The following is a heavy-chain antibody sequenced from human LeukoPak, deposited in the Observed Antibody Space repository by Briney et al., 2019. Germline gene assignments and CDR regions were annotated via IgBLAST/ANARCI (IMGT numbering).Heavy chain of an antibody. J-gene: IGHJ4*02. D-gene: IGHD6-6*01. CDR2: IKTDGSST. CDR3: ARESAGAALGD. V-gene: IGHV3-74*01. CDR1: GFTFSSYW. Sequence: GSLRLSCAVSGFTFSSYWMHWVRQAPGKGLVWVSRIKTDGSSTGYADSVKGRFTISRDNAKNTLYLQMDSLRAEDTAVYYCARESAGAALGDWGQGTLVTVSS.